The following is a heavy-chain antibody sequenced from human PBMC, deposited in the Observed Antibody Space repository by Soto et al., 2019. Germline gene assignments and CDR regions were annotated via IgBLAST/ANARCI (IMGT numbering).Heavy chain of an antibody. V-gene: IGHV3-11*01. D-gene: IGHD3-3*01. CDR1: GFTFSDYY. CDR2: ISSSGSTI. Sequence: QVQLVESGGGLVKPGGSLRLSCAASGFTFSDYYMSWIRQAPGKGLEWGSYISSSGSTIYYADSVKGRFTISRDNAKNSLYQQMNSLRAEDTAVYYCARDSTYYDFWSGYYIPGYYYGMDVWGQGTTVTVSS. J-gene: IGHJ6*02. CDR3: ARDSTYYDFWSGYYIPGYYYGMDV.